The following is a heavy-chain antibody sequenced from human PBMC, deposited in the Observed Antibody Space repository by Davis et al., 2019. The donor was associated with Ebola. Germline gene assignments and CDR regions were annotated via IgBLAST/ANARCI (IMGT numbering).Heavy chain of an antibody. CDR1: GYTFTSYD. CDR2: MNPNSGNT. D-gene: IGHD4-17*01. Sequence: ASVKVSCKASGYTFTSYDINWVRQATGQGLEWMGWMNPNSGNTGYAQKFQGRVTITRNISISTAYMELSSLRSEDTAVYYCARGGDYGDYAYYYYYYGMDVWGQGTTVTVSS. CDR3: ARGGDYGDYAYYYYYYGMDV. V-gene: IGHV1-8*03. J-gene: IGHJ6*02.